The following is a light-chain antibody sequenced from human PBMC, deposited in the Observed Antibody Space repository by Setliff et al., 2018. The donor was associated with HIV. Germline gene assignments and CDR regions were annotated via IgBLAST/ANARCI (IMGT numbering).Light chain of an antibody. CDR3: QVWDSSSDHSYV. V-gene: IGLV3-21*04. J-gene: IGLJ1*01. CDR2: YDS. Sequence: SYELTQPPPVSVAPGQTARITCGGNNIGSKRVHWYQQKPGQAPLLVIYYDSDRPSGIPERFSGSNSGNTATLTISRVEAGDEADYYCQVWDSSSDHSYVFGTGTKVTVL. CDR1: NIGSKR.